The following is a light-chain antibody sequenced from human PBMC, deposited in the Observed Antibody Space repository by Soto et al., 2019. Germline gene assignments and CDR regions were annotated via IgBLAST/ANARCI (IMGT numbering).Light chain of an antibody. Sequence: ETVLTQSPGTLSLSPGERVTLSCRASQSVCNRCLAWYQQKPGQSPRLLIYGASTRATGIPDRFSGSGSGTDFTLTISRLEPEDFAVYYCQYYGTTPWTFGQGTKVGIK. J-gene: IGKJ1*01. V-gene: IGKV3-20*01. CDR3: QYYGTTPWT. CDR1: QSVCNRC. CDR2: GAS.